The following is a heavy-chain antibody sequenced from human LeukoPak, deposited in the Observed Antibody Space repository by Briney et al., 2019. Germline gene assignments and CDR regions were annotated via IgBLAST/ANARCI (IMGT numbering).Heavy chain of an antibody. V-gene: IGHV3-7*01. CDR1: GFTYSYFGTYW. J-gene: IGHJ5*02. CDR3: ARDQGWELLNWFDP. Sequence: GGSLRLSCAASGFTYSYFGTYWMNWVRQAPGKGLEWVASIKPDGSEKNYVGSVKGRFTISRDNAKNSLYLQMNSLRADDTAVYYCARDQGWELLNWFDPWGQGTLVTVSS. D-gene: IGHD1-26*01. CDR2: IKPDGSEK.